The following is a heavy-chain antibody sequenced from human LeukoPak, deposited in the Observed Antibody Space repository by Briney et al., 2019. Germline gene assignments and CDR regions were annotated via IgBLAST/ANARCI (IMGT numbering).Heavy chain of an antibody. D-gene: IGHD6-19*01. CDR2: INPNSGDT. J-gene: IGHJ4*02. V-gene: IGHV1-2*02. Sequence: ASVKVSCKVSGYXLTELSIHWVRQAPGQGLEWMGWINPNSGDTHFAQKFQGRVTMTRDTSISTAYMELSRLTSGDTAVYYCAKDNSVAGDFDYWGQGTLVTVSS. CDR1: GYXLTELS. CDR3: AKDNSVAGDFDY.